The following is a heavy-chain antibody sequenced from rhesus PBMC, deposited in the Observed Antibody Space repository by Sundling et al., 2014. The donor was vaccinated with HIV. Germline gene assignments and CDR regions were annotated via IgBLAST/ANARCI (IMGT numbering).Heavy chain of an antibody. D-gene: IGHD1-44*02. CDR2: IYGNSAST. V-gene: IGHV4S10*01. J-gene: IGHJ4*01. CDR1: GGAISDNYR. CDR3: ASLMGIVPY. Sequence: QVQLQESGPGVVKPSETLSLTCAVSGGAISDNYRWSWIRQPPGKGLEWIGHIYGNSASTYYNPSLKSRVAISKDTSKNQFFLKLSSVTAADTAVYYCASLMGIVPYWGQGVLVTVSS.